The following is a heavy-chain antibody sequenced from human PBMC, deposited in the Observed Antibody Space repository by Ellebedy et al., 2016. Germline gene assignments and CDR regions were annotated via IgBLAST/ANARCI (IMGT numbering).Heavy chain of an antibody. CDR3: ARGAHYYDSSGSKNWFDP. D-gene: IGHD3-22*01. CDR1: GFTVSTYW. CDR2: MTGDGSEK. V-gene: IGHV3-7*01. J-gene: IGHJ5*02. Sequence: GESLKISCAASGFTVSTYWMSWVRQAPGKGLEWVATMTGDGSEKFYADSVKGRFTISRDNAKNSLYLQMNSLRAEDTAVYYCARGAHYYDSSGSKNWFDPWGQGTLVTVSS.